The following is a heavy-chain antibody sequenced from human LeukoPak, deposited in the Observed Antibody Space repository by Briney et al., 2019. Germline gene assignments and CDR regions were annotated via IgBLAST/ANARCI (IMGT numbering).Heavy chain of an antibody. CDR3: ARDRCSGGSCYSGYYGMDV. D-gene: IGHD2-15*01. J-gene: IGHJ6*02. V-gene: IGHV1-2*02. CDR2: INPNSGGT. Sequence: GASVKVSCKASGYTFNGYYMHWVRQAPGQGLEWMGWINPNSGGTNYAQKFQGRVTMTRDTSISTAYMELSRLRSDDTAVYYWARDRCSGGSCYSGYYGMDVWGQGTTVTVSS. CDR1: GYTFNGYY.